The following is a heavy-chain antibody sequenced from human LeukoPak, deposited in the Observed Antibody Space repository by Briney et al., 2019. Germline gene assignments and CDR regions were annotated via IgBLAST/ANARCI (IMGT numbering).Heavy chain of an antibody. CDR1: GGSISSYY. V-gene: IGHV4-59*01. D-gene: IGHD3-10*01. J-gene: IGHJ4*02. CDR3: ASSRSAGLWFG. CDR2: IYYSGST. Sequence: SETLSLTCAVYGGSISSYYWSWIRQPPGKGLVWIGYIYYSGSTNYNPSLKSRVTISVDTSKNQFSLKLSSVTAADTAVYYCASSRSAGLWFGWGQGTLVTVSS.